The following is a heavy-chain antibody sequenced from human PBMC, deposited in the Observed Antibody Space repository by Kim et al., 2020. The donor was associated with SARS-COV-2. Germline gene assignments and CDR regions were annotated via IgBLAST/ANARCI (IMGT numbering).Heavy chain of an antibody. CDR3: ARLTVYGATTTDS. Sequence: SETLSLTCTVSGGSISSTFYFWSWIRQPPGKGLEWIGTIYHSGSTDYHPSLKNRVTISLDTSKNDFSLRLTSVTAAVTAVYYCARLTVYGATTTDSWGQGTLVTVSS. V-gene: IGHV4-39*01. CDR1: GGSISSTFYF. CDR2: IYHSGST. J-gene: IGHJ4*02. D-gene: IGHD3-10*01.